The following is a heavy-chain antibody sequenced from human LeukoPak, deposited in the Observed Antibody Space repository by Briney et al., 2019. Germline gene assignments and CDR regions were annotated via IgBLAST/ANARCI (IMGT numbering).Heavy chain of an antibody. Sequence: ASVKVSCKASGYIFTSYFMYWVRQAPGQGLEWMAIINPSGGSTRSAQKFQGRLTVTRDTSTNTFYMELSSLRSEDTAMYYCARDRVVVATTTPPYWYFDLWGRGTRVTVSS. CDR1: GYIFTSYF. J-gene: IGHJ2*01. CDR3: ARDRVVVATTTPPYWYFDL. CDR2: INPSGGST. D-gene: IGHD2-15*01. V-gene: IGHV1-46*01.